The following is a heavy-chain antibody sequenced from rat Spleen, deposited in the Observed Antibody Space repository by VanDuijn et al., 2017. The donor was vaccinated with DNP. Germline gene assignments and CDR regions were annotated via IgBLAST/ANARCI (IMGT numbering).Heavy chain of an antibody. CDR1: GFTFSKYG. V-gene: IGHV5S13*01. CDR3: ARVNNNLYYGLDA. Sequence: EVQLVESGGGLVQPGRSLKLSCAASGFTFSKYGMAWVRQAPMRSLEWVAYISYDGGGTYYRDSVKGRFTISRDNAKNTLYLQMNSLRSEDTATYYCARVNNNLYYGLDAWGQGTSVTVSS. CDR2: ISYDGGGT. J-gene: IGHJ4*01. D-gene: IGHD1-10*01.